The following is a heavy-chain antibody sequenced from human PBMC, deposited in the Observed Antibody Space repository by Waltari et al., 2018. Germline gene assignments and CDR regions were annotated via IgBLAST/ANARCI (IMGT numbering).Heavy chain of an antibody. CDR1: GGSISSSNW. CDR2: IYHSGST. J-gene: IGHJ6*02. Sequence: QVQLQESGPGLVKPSGTLSLTCAVSGGSISSSNWWSWVRQPPGKGLEWIGEIYHSGSTNYNPSLKSRVTISVDKSKNQFSLKLSSVTAADTAVYYCARERTLLWFGELSRYYGMDVWGQGTTVTVSS. V-gene: IGHV4-4*02. CDR3: ARERTLLWFGELSRYYGMDV. D-gene: IGHD3-10*01.